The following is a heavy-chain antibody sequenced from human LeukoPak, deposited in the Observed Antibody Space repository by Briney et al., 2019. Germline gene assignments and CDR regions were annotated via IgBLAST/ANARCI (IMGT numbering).Heavy chain of an antibody. CDR2: MYYCGSL. D-gene: IGHD2-2*01. CDR3: ARGVLLCSSTSCPSYYYYMDV. J-gene: IGHJ6*03. V-gene: IGHV4-39*07. CDR1: DGSISSITYY. Sequence: SETLSLTCAVSDGSISSITYYWGWIRQSPGKGLEWLGSMYYCGSLYYSPSLKSRLTLSIDTSKNQFSLKLTSVTAADTAVYYCARGVLLCSSTSCPSYYYYMDVWGKGTTVTVSS.